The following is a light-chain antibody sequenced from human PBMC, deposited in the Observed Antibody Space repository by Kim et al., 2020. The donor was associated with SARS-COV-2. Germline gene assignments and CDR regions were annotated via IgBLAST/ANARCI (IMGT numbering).Light chain of an antibody. CDR1: SLRSYY. CDR2: GKN. V-gene: IGLV3-19*01. CDR3: NSRDSNNNVL. Sequence: VALGQTVRITCQGDSLRSYYAAWYQQKPGQAPILVIYGKNNRPSGIPDRFSGSSSGNTASLTITGTQAGDEADYYCNSRDSNNNVLFGGGTQLSVL. J-gene: IGLJ2*01.